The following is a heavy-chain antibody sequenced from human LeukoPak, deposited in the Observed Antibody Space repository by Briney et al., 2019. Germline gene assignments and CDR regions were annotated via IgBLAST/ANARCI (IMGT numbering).Heavy chain of an antibody. CDR2: IYHSGST. V-gene: IGHV4-38-2*01. J-gene: IGHJ5*02. D-gene: IGHD3-10*01. CDR1: GYSISSGYY. CDR3: ARGNGGVYGSGRWFDL. Sequence: SETLSLTCAVSGYSISSGYYWGWIRQPPGKGLEWIGSIYHSGSTYYNPSLKSRVTISVDTSKNQFSLKLGSVTAADTAVYYCARGNGGVYGSGRWFDLWGQGTLVTVSS.